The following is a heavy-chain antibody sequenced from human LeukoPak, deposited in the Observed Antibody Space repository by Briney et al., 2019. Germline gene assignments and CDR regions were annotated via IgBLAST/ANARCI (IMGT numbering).Heavy chain of an antibody. Sequence: SETLCLTCTVSGDSITSSSYNWGWIRQHPGKGLEWIGYIYYSGSTYYNPSLKSRVTISVDTSKNQFSLKLSSVTAADTAVYYCARAQINLNAFDIWGQGTMVTVSS. CDR3: ARAQINLNAFDI. CDR2: IYYSGST. J-gene: IGHJ3*02. V-gene: IGHV4-31*03. CDR1: GDSITSSSYN.